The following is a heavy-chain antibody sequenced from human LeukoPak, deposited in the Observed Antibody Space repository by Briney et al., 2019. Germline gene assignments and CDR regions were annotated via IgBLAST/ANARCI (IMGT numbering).Heavy chain of an antibody. J-gene: IGHJ4*02. D-gene: IGHD4-23*01. CDR3: ARDLYGGNSGDY. CDR1: GGSISSGDYY. Sequence: PSETLSLTCTVSGGSISSGDYYWSWIRQPPGKGLEWIGYIYYSGSTSYNPSLKSRVTILVDTSKNQFSLKLSSMTAADTAVYYCARDLYGGNSGDYWGQGTLVTVSS. V-gene: IGHV4-30-4*08. CDR2: IYYSGST.